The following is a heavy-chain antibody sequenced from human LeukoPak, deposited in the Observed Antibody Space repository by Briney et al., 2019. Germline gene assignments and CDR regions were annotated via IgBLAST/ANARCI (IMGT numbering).Heavy chain of an antibody. CDR1: GFTFSSYA. J-gene: IGHJ4*02. CDR3: ARRTYYYGSGSYYSR. D-gene: IGHD3-10*01. CDR2: INHSGST. Sequence: GSLRLSCAASGFTFSSYAMSWVRQAPGKGLEWIGEINHSGSTNYNPSLKSRVTISVDTSKNQFSLKLSSVTAADTAVYYCARRTYYYGSGSYYSRWGQGTLVTVSS. V-gene: IGHV4-34*01.